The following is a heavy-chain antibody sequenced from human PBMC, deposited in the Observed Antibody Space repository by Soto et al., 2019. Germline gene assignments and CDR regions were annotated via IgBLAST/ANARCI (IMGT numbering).Heavy chain of an antibody. CDR1: GFTFSSNY. CDR3: AKDPSRDYYYYGMDV. CDR2: IYSGGST. V-gene: IGHV3-53*05. J-gene: IGHJ6*02. Sequence: PGGSLRLSCAASGFTFSSNYMSWVRQAPGKGLEWVSVIYSGGSTYYADSVKGRFTNSRDNSKNTLYLQMNSLRAEDTAVYYCAKDPSRDYYYYGMDVWGQGTTVTVSS.